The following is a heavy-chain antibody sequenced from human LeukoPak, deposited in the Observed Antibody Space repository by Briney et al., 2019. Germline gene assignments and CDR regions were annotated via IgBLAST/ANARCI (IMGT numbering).Heavy chain of an antibody. CDR3: TRDNYGTNPFDY. CDR1: GYTFTSYD. D-gene: IGHD4-11*01. V-gene: IGHV1-8*01. Sequence: ASVKVSCKASGYTFTSYDINWVRQATGQGLEWMGWMNPNSGNTGYAQKFQGRVTMTRNTSISTAYMELSSLRSEDTAVYYCTRDNYGTNPFDYWGQGTLVTVSS. J-gene: IGHJ4*02. CDR2: MNPNSGNT.